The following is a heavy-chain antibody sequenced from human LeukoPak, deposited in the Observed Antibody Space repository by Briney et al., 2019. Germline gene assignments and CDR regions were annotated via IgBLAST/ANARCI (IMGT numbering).Heavy chain of an antibody. D-gene: IGHD7-27*01. CDR2: IYTSGST. V-gene: IGHV4-61*02. CDR3: ARDPPNWGSHGYFGL. CDR1: GGSISSGSYY. J-gene: IGHJ2*01. Sequence: SETLSLTCTVSGGSISSGSYYWSWIRQPAGKGLEWIGRIYTSGSTNYNPSLKSRVTISVDTSKNQFSLKLSSVTAADTAVYYCARDPPNWGSHGYFGLWGRGTLVTVSS.